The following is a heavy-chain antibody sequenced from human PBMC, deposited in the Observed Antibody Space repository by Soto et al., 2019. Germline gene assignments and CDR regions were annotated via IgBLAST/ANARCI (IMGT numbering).Heavy chain of an antibody. D-gene: IGHD1-26*01. CDR3: AHSASVPCCYYFDY. J-gene: IGHJ4*02. CDR2: IYWNDDR. CDR1: GFSLSTTGVG. Sequence: QITLKESGPTLVKPTQTLTLTCTFSGFSLSTTGVGVGWIRQPPGKALEWLALIYWNDDRRYSPSLKSRLTVTTDTSKAQVVLTMTNMHPVDTATYYCAHSASVPCCYYFDYWGQGTLVTVSS. V-gene: IGHV2-5*01.